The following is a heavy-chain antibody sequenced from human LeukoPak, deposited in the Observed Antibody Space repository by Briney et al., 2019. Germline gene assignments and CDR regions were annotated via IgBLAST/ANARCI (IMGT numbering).Heavy chain of an antibody. CDR1: GFTFSSYG. CDR3: AEDPRSGTLRYYYYGMDV. CDR2: ISYDGSNK. D-gene: IGHD3-3*01. J-gene: IGHJ6*02. V-gene: IGHV3-30*18. Sequence: GRSLRLSCAASGFTFSSYGMHWVRQAPGKGLEWVAVISYDGSNKYYADSVKGRFTISRDNSKNTLYLQMNSLRAEDTAVYYCAEDPRSGTLRYYYYGMDVWGQGTTVTVSS.